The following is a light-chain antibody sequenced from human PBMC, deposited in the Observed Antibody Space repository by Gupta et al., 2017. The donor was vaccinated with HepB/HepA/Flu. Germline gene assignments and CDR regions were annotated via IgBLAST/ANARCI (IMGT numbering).Light chain of an antibody. V-gene: IGKV3-11*01. Sequence: EIVLTQSPATLSLSPGERATLSCRASQSVSSYLAWYQQKPGQAPRLLIYDASNRATGSPARFSGSGSGTDFTLTISSLEPEDVAVYYCQQRSNWPPITFGQGT. CDR3: QQRSNWPPIT. J-gene: IGKJ5*01. CDR1: QSVSSY. CDR2: DAS.